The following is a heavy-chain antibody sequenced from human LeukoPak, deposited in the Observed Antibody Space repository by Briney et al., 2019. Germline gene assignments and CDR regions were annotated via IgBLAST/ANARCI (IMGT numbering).Heavy chain of an antibody. CDR1: GFTFSSYG. V-gene: IGHV3-30*02. Sequence: HPGGSLRLSCAASGFTFSSYGMHWVRQAPGKGLEWVAFIRYDGSNKYYADSVKGRFTISRDNSKNTLYLQMNSLRAEDTAVYYCAKDGIAVAGRDYYYYYYMDVWGKGTTVTISS. D-gene: IGHD6-19*01. CDR3: AKDGIAVAGRDYYYYYYMDV. CDR2: IRYDGSNK. J-gene: IGHJ6*03.